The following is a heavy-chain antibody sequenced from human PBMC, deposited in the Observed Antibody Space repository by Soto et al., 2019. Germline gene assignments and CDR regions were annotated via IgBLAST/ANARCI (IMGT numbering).Heavy chain of an antibody. CDR3: ALAGGAAEYFQH. D-gene: IGHD3-16*01. V-gene: IGHV3-30*03. CDR2: ISYDGSNK. CDR1: RFTFSSYG. Sequence: QVQLVESGGGVVQPGRSLRLSCAASRFTFSSYGMHWVRQAPGKGLEWVAVISYDGSNKYYADSVKGRFTISRDNSKNTLYLQMNSLRAEDTAVYYCALAGGAAEYFQHWGQGTLVTVSS. J-gene: IGHJ1*01.